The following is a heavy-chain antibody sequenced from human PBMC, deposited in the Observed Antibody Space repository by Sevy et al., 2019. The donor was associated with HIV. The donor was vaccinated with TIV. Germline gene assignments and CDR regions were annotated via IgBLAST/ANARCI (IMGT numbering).Heavy chain of an antibody. Sequence: SETLSLSCSVSGGSVSSGTYSWSWIRQPPGKGLEWIGHIYKTGSTNYKLSLQSRVTISVDTSTNQFSLRLRSVTAADTAVYYCARVPRGQLWYSGSLGGYYYHMDVWGKWTTVTVSS. CDR2: IYKTGST. D-gene: IGHD3-16*01. CDR1: GGSVSSGTYS. V-gene: IGHV4-61*01. J-gene: IGHJ6*03. CDR3: ARVPRGQLWYSGSLGGYYYHMDV.